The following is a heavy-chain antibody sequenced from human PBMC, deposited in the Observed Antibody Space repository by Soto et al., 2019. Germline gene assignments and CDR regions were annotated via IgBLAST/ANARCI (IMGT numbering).Heavy chain of an antibody. Sequence: EVQLLESGGGLVQPGGSLRLSCAASGFTFSSYAMSWVRQAPGKGLEWVSAISGSGGSTYYADSVKGRFTISRDNSKNTLDLHMNSLRAEDTAVYYCAKDSELLLFVTGYFDSWGQGTLVTVSS. CDR3: AKDSELLLFVTGYFDS. CDR2: ISGSGGST. V-gene: IGHV3-23*01. CDR1: GFTFSSYA. D-gene: IGHD2-15*01. J-gene: IGHJ4*02.